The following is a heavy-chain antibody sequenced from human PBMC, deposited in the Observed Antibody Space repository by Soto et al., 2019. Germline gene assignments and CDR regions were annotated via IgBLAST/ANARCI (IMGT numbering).Heavy chain of an antibody. Sequence: QVLLVESGGGVVQPGRSLRLSCEASGSIFRGYGMHWVRQAPGKGLEWVAVIRFDGSNINYADFVMGRFTISRDNSKNTLYLEMNSLRVEDTAVYYCARDGVGATAFWGYLDYWGQGTLVTVSS. CDR3: ARDGVGATAFWGYLDY. D-gene: IGHD2-15*01. CDR1: GSIFRGYG. CDR2: IRFDGSNI. J-gene: IGHJ4*02. V-gene: IGHV3-33*01.